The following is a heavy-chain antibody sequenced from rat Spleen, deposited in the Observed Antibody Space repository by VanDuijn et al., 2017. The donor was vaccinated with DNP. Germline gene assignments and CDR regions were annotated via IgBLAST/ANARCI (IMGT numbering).Heavy chain of an antibody. V-gene: IGHV2-30*01. J-gene: IGHJ4*01. Sequence: VQLKESGPGLVQPSPTLSLTCTVSGFSLTSYPVHLVRQSPGKGLEWMAVIWSGGNTDYNSALKSRQSISRDTSKTQVFLKMNSLQTEDIATYYCARGVAARVMDAWGQGASVTVSS. CDR2: IWSGGNT. D-gene: IGHD1-2*01. CDR3: ARGVAARVMDA. CDR1: GFSLTSYP.